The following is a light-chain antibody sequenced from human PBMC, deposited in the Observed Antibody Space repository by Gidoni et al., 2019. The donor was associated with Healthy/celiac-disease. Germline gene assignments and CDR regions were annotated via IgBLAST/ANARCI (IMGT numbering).Light chain of an antibody. V-gene: IGKV1-39*01. CDR3: QQSYSTPLT. Sequence: DSQMTQSPSSLSASVGDRVTITCRASQSISRYLNWYQQKQGKAPKLLIYAASSLQSGVPSMFSGSGSGTDFTLTIRSLQPEDFATYYCQQSYSTPLTFGGGTKVEIK. CDR1: QSISRY. J-gene: IGKJ4*01. CDR2: AAS.